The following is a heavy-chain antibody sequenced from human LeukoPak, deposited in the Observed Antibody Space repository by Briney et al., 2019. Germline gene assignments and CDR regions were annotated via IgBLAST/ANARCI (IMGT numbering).Heavy chain of an antibody. CDR3: ARGPIRTTVTTAYYFDY. V-gene: IGHV1-8*03. Sequence: GASVKVSCKASGYTFTSYDINWVRQAPGQGLEWMGWMNPNSGNTGYAQKFQGRVTITGNTSISTAYMELSSLRSEDTAVYYCARGPIRTTVTTAYYFDYWGQGTLVTVSS. D-gene: IGHD4-11*01. CDR2: MNPNSGNT. CDR1: GYTFTSYD. J-gene: IGHJ4*02.